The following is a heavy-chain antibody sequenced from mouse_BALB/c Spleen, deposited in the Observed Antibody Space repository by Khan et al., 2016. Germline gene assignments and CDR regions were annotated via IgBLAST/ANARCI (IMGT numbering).Heavy chain of an antibody. V-gene: IGHV3-2*02. CDR2: ISYSGST. Sequence: QLQESGPGLVKPSQSLSLTCTVTGYSITSDYAWNWIRQFPGNKLEWMGYISYSGSTSYNPSLNSRISITRDTSKNPFFLRLNYVTTEANATYSCAEELGWFAYLGQGPLVTVSA. CDR3: AEELGWFAY. D-gene: IGHD4-1*01. CDR1: GYSITSDYA. J-gene: IGHJ3*01.